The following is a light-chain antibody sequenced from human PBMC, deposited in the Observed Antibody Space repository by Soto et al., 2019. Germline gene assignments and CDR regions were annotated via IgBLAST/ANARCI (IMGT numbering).Light chain of an antibody. V-gene: IGKV3-20*01. CDR2: GAS. J-gene: IGKJ5*01. CDR1: QSVSSSY. CDR3: QKYGSSPPVIT. Sequence: EIVLTQSPGTLSLSPGERATLSCRASQSVSSSYLAWYQQKPGQAPRLLIYGASSRATGIPDRFSGSGSGTDFTLTISRLEPEDCAVYYCQKYGSSPPVITFGQGTRLEI.